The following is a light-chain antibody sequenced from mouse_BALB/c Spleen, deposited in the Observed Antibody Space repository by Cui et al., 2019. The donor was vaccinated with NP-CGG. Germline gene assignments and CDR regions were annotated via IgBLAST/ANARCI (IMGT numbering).Light chain of an antibody. J-gene: IGLJ1*01. CDR1: TGAVTTSNY. CDR3: GLCYSNHSWV. V-gene: IGLV1*01. Sequence: QAVVTQECVITTSPGETVTLTCRSSTGAVTTSNYANWVQEKPDHLFTGLIGDTNNRAPGVPARFSGSLIGDKAALTLTGAQTEDEAIYFCGLCYSNHSWVFGGGTKLTVL. CDR2: DTN.